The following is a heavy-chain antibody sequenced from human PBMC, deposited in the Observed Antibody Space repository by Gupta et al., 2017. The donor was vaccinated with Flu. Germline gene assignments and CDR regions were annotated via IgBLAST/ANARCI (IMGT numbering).Heavy chain of an antibody. Sequence: SDHYLDWVRQAPGKGLEWVGRSRNKPNNYTTQYAASVKGRFTILRDDSKNSLYLQMNSLKTEDSAVYYCAKDRSGSYSWDCWGQGTLVTVSS. CDR3: AKDRSGSYSWDC. V-gene: IGHV3-72*01. CDR1: SDHY. D-gene: IGHD1-26*01. J-gene: IGHJ4*02. CDR2: SRNKPNNYTT.